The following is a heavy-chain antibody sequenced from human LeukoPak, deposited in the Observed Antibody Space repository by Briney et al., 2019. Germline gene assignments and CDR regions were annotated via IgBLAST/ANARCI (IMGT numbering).Heavy chain of an antibody. Sequence: GGSLRLSCAASGFTFSIYPMSWVRQAPGKGLEWVSISGSGGDTYYADSVKGRFTISRDNSKNTLYLQMNSLRAEDTAVYYCAKARGATYGTYYFDYWGQGTLVTVSS. J-gene: IGHJ4*02. D-gene: IGHD4/OR15-4a*01. CDR3: AKARGATYGTYYFDY. V-gene: IGHV3-23*01. CDR2: ISGSGGDT. CDR1: GFTFSIYP.